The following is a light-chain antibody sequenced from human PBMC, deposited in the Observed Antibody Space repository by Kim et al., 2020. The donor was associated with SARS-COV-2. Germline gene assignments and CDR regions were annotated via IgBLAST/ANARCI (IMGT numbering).Light chain of an antibody. V-gene: IGKV1-5*03. CDR1: QSISTW. CDR3: QHYNSYPIT. Sequence: SASVGDRVTINCRASQSISTWLAWYQQTPGNAPNLLIYRTSTLESGVPSRFSGSGSGTEFTLTISSLQPEDSATYYCQHYNSYPITFGQGTKLEI. CDR2: RTS. J-gene: IGKJ2*01.